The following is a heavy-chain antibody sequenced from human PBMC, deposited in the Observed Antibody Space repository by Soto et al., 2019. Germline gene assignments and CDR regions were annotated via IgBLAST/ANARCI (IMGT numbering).Heavy chain of an antibody. V-gene: IGHV1-8*02. CDR1: GGTFSSYA. D-gene: IGHD3-10*01. J-gene: IGHJ4*02. CDR3: ARGRASGSYYLLDF. Sequence: ASVKVSCKASGGTFSSYAINWVRQATGHGLEWMGWINPNSGNIGYAQRFQGRVTMTRDTAIRTAYMEVSSLRSDDTAVYYCARGRASGSYYLLDFWGQGTVVTVSS. CDR2: INPNSGNI.